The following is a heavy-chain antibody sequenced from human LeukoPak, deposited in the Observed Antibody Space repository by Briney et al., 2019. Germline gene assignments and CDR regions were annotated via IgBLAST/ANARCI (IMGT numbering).Heavy chain of an antibody. CDR1: GGSISSSSYY. CDR3: ARGRKGYYYDSSGYYNSAYYFDY. Sequence: SETLSLTCTVSGGSISSSSYYWGWIRQPPGKGLEWIGSIYYSGSTNYNPSLKSRVTISVDTSKNQFSLKLSSVTAADTAVYYCARGRKGYYYDSSGYYNSAYYFDYWGQGTLVTVSS. J-gene: IGHJ4*02. V-gene: IGHV4-39*07. D-gene: IGHD3-22*01. CDR2: IYYSGST.